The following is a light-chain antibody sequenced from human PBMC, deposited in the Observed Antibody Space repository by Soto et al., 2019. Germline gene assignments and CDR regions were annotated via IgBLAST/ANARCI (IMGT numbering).Light chain of an antibody. Sequence: QSALTQPASVSGSPGQSITISCTGTSSDIGYYNYVSWYQQHPGKAPKVIIYEVSNRPSGVYDRFSGSKSGNTASLTISGLQAEDEGDYYCSSYEDSSILMFGGGTKLTVL. J-gene: IGLJ3*02. CDR3: SSYEDSSILM. V-gene: IGLV2-14*01. CDR1: SSDIGYYNY. CDR2: EVS.